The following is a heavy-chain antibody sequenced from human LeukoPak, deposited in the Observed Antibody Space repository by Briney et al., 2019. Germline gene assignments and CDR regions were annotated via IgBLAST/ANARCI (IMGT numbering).Heavy chain of an antibody. V-gene: IGHV4-59*01. CDR2: IYYSGST. CDR3: ARANYFDY. Sequence: SETLSLTCTGSGGTINSYYWSWIRQAPGKGLEWIGDIYYSGSTNYNPSVKSRLTISVDTSKNHFYLKLSSVTAADTAVYYCARANYFDYWGQGTLVTVSS. J-gene: IGHJ4*02. CDR1: GGTINSYY.